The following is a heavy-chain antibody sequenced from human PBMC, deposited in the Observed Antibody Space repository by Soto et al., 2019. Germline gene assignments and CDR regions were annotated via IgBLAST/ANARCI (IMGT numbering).Heavy chain of an antibody. CDR2: TSGSGAST. CDR1: GLTFSTYA. D-gene: IGHD2-8*01. Sequence: GGTLRLSCAASGLTFSTYAMSWVRQAPGKGLEWVSGTSGSGASTYYADSVKGRFTISRDNSKDTLYLQMNSLRAEDTAVYYCARETVLMVYATTGWFDPWGQGTLVTVSS. V-gene: IGHV3-23*01. CDR3: ARETVLMVYATTGWFDP. J-gene: IGHJ5*02.